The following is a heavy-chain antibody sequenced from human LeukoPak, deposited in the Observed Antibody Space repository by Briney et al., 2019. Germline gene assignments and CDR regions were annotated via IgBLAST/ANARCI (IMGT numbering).Heavy chain of an antibody. J-gene: IGHJ4*02. CDR2: IYHSGST. Sequence: SETLSLTCAVSGGSISSGGYSWSWLRQPPGKGLEWIGYIYHSGSTYYNPSLKSRVTISVDRSKNQFSLKLSSVTAADTAVYYCAREGGYGDYGIFDYWGQGTLVTVSS. CDR1: GGSISSGGYS. CDR3: AREGGYGDYGIFDY. D-gene: IGHD4-17*01. V-gene: IGHV4-30-2*01.